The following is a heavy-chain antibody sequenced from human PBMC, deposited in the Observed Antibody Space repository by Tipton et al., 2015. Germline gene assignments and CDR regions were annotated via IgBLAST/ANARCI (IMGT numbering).Heavy chain of an antibody. D-gene: IGHD2-8*02. CDR1: GDSISSINW. V-gene: IGHV4-4*02. J-gene: IGHJ4*02. CDR3: VRRSLVGQKGLDS. CDR2: IYHSGDT. Sequence: TLSLTCAVSGDSISSINWWTWVRQTPEKGLEWIGQIYHSGDTNYNPSLTSRVTLSVDLSNNYSSLRLTSMTAADTAIYYCVRRSLVGQKGLDSWGQGTLVTVSS.